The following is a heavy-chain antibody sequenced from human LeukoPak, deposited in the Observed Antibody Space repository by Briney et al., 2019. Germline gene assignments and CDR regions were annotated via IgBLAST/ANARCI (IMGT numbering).Heavy chain of an antibody. Sequence: SETLSLTCAVYGGSFRGYYWSWIRQPPGKGLEWIGEINHSGSTNYNPSLKSRVTISVDTSKNQFSLKLSSVTAADTAVYYCARNDYSNSYYYGMDVWGQGTTVTVSS. CDR1: GGSFRGYY. D-gene: IGHD4-11*01. CDR3: ARNDYSNSYYYGMDV. CDR2: INHSGST. J-gene: IGHJ6*02. V-gene: IGHV4-34*01.